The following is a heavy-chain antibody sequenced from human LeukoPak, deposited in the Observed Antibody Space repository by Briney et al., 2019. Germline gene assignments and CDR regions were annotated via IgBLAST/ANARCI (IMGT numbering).Heavy chain of an antibody. CDR3: AKGKFIPGAYFDY. CDR2: ISNSGSTI. J-gene: IGHJ4*02. D-gene: IGHD7-27*01. CDR1: GFTFSDYY. V-gene: IGHV3-11*01. Sequence: GGSLRLSCAGSGFTFSDYYMNWIRQAPGKGLEWVSIISNSGSTIYYADSVKGRFTISRDNAKNTVYLQMNSLRAEDTAVYYCAKGKFIPGAYFDYWGQGTLVTVSS.